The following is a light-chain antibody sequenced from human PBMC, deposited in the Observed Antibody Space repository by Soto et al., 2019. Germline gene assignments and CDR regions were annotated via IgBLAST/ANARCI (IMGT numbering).Light chain of an antibody. J-gene: IGKJ2*01. CDR2: AAS. CDR3: QQSYSTRGYT. CDR1: QDIGNF. Sequence: ILMTQSPSSLSAFVGDRVTITCRASQDIGNFLAWYQQKPGKVPKLLIYAASTLQSGAPSRFSGSGSGTDFTLTISSLQPEDFATYYCQQSYSTRGYTFGQGTKVDIK. V-gene: IGKV1-27*01.